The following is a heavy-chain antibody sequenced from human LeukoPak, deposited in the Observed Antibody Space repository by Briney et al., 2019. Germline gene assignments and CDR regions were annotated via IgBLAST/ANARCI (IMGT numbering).Heavy chain of an antibody. J-gene: IGHJ5*02. V-gene: IGHV4-34*01. CDR3: SRGRTAAAPLAS. CDR2: INHSGST. Sequence: SENLSLNCAVYGGSFSGYYWSWIRQPPGKGLEWIGEINHSGSTNYNPSLKSLATISVDTSKNQFSLKLSSVTAADTAVYYLSRGRTAAAPLASWGQGTLVTVSS. D-gene: IGHD6-13*01. CDR1: GGSFSGYY.